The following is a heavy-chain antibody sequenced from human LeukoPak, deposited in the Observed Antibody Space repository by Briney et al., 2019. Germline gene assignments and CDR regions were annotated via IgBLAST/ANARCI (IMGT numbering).Heavy chain of an antibody. CDR2: ISGSGGST. CDR1: GFTFSSYA. D-gene: IGHD6-13*01. V-gene: IGHV3-23*01. CDR3: AKDAGYSSSWSPDY. J-gene: IGHJ4*02. Sequence: QPGGSLRLSCAASGFTFSSYAMSWVRQAPGKGLEWVSSISGSGGSTYYADSVKGRFTISRDNSKNTLYLQMNSLRAEDTAVYYCAKDAGYSSSWSPDYWGQGTLVTVSS.